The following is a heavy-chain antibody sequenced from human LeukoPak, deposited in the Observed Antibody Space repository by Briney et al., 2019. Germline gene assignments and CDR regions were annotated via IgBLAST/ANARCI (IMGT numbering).Heavy chain of an antibody. CDR3: AATVTTDGFDY. V-gene: IGHV3-21*01. J-gene: IGHJ4*02. Sequence: GGSLRLSCAASGFTFSNYAMSWVRQAPGKGLEWVSSISSSSYFIYYADSVRGRFTISRDNAKNSLYLQMNSLRAEDTAVYYCAATVTTDGFDYWGQGTLVTVSS. D-gene: IGHD4-11*01. CDR2: ISSSSYFI. CDR1: GFTFSNYA.